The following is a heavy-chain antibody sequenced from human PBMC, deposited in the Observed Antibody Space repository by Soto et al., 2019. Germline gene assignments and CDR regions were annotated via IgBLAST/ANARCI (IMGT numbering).Heavy chain of an antibody. CDR3: ARGRPADQGHFDY. J-gene: IGHJ4*02. Sequence: SXTLSLTCTVSGGSISSYYWSWIRQPPVNGLEWIGYIYYSGSTNYNPSLKSRVTISVDTSKNQFSLKLSSVTAADTAVYYCARGRPADQGHFDYWGQGTLVTVSS. CDR2: IYYSGST. V-gene: IGHV4-59*08. D-gene: IGHD2-2*01. CDR1: GGSISSYY.